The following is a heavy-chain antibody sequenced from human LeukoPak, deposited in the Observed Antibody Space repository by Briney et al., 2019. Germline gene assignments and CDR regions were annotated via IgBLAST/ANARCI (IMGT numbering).Heavy chain of an antibody. CDR3: AKVRTRYDSSGYVDY. CDR2: ISGSGGST. J-gene: IGHJ4*02. V-gene: IGHV3-23*01. Sequence: PRGSLRLSCAASGFTFSSYAMSWVRQAPGKGLEWVSAISGSGGSTYYADSVKGRFTISRDNSKNTLYLQMNSLRAEDTAVYYCAKVRTRYDSSGYVDYWGQGTLVTVSS. D-gene: IGHD3-22*01. CDR1: GFTFSSYA.